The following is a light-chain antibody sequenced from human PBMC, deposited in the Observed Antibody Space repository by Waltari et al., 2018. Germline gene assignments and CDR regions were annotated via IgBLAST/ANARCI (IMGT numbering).Light chain of an antibody. CDR1: NIGSKS. Sequence: SYVVTQSPSVSVAPGETARITCGGDNIGSKSVHWYQQRPGQAPVLVISYDSDRPSGIPGLCSGSNSGNTATLTISWVEAEDEADYYCLVWHSTIDHQGVFGGGTKLTVL. CDR3: LVWHSTIDHQGV. J-gene: IGLJ2*01. V-gene: IGLV3-21*04. CDR2: YDS.